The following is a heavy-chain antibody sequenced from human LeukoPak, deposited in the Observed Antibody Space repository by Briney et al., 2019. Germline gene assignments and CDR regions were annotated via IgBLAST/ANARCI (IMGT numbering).Heavy chain of an antibody. CDR3: ATETSGSYRRWFDP. CDR1: GYTFTVYY. J-gene: IGHJ5*02. D-gene: IGHD1-26*01. V-gene: IGHV1-2*02. CDR2: INPNSGGT. Sequence: ASVKVSCKASGYTFTVYYIHWVRHTPRQGLEWMGWINPNSGGTNFGQKFQGRVTMTRDTSISTAYMELNSLRSDDTAVYYCATETSGSYRRWFDPWGQGTLVTISS.